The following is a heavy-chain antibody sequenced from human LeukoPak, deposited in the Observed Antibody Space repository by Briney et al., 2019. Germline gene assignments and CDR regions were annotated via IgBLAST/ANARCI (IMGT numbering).Heavy chain of an antibody. CDR1: GGSISSSSCY. CDR2: FYYSGST. J-gene: IGHJ4*02. Sequence: SETLSLTCTVSGGSISSSSCYWGRIRQPPGRGLEWIGSFYYSGSTYYNPSLRSRVTISVDTSKNQFSLRLSSVTATDTAVYYCARRLAGTEDYWGQGTLVTVSS. CDR3: ARRLAGTEDY. V-gene: IGHV4-39*01. D-gene: IGHD6-13*01.